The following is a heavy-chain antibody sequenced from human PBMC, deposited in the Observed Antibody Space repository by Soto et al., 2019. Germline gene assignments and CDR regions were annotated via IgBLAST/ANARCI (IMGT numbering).Heavy chain of an antibody. V-gene: IGHV1-69*13. CDR1: GGTFSSYA. CDR2: IIPIFGTA. D-gene: IGHD3-22*01. CDR3: AGRPNYYDSSGYSEAPLWY. J-gene: IGHJ4*02. Sequence: SVKVSCKASGGTFSSYAISWVRQAPGQGLDWMGGIIPIFGTANYAQKFQGRVTITADESTSTAYMELSSLRSEDTAVYYCAGRPNYYDSSGYSEAPLWYWGQGTLVTVSS.